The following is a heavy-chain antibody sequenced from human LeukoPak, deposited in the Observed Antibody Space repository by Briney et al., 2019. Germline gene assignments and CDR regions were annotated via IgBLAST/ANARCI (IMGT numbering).Heavy chain of an antibody. V-gene: IGHV4-39*07. Sequence: SGTLSLTCTVSGGSISSSSYYWGWIRQPPGKGLEWIGSIYYSGSTYYNPSLKSRVTISVDTSKNQFSLKLSSVTAADTAVYYCARDHSSGWYDAFDIWGQGTMVTVSS. D-gene: IGHD6-19*01. CDR3: ARDHSSGWYDAFDI. CDR1: GGSISSSSYY. CDR2: IYYSGST. J-gene: IGHJ3*02.